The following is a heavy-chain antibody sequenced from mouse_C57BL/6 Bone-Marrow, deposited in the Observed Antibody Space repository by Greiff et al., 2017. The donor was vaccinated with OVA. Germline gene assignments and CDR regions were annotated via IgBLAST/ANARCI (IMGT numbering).Heavy chain of an antibody. V-gene: IGHV1-52*01. CDR3: AREGFTTVVGFDY. CDR1: GYTFTSYW. CDR2: IDPSDSET. Sequence: QVQLQQSGAELVRPGSSVKLSCKASGYTFTSYWMHWVKQRPIQGLEWIGNIDPSDSETHYNQKFKDKATLTVDKSSSTAYMQLSSLTSEDSAVYYCAREGFTTVVGFDYWGQGTTLTVSS. J-gene: IGHJ2*01. D-gene: IGHD1-1*01.